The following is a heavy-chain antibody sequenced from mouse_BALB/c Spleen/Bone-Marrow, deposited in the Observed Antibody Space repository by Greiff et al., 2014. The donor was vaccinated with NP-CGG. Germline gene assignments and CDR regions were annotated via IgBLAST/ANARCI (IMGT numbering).Heavy chain of an antibody. Sequence: LQQPGSELVRPGASVKLSCKASGYTFTSYRMHWVKQRPGQGLEWIGNIYPGSGSTNYDEKFKSKATLTVDTSSSTAYMQLSSLTSEDSAVYYCTRRRGNYYYFDYWGQGTTLTVSS. J-gene: IGHJ2*01. CDR1: GYTFTSYR. CDR3: TRRRGNYYYFDY. D-gene: IGHD2-1*01. CDR2: IYPGSGST. V-gene: IGHV1S22*01.